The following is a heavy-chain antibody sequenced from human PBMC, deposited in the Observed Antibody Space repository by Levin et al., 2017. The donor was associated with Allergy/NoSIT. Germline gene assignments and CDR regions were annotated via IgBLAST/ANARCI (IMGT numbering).Heavy chain of an antibody. CDR2: INHSGST. Sequence: PSETLSLTCAVYGGSFSTYYWSWIRQPPGQGLEWIGEINHSGSTNYNPSLKSRVTISVDTSKNQFSLKLSSVTAADAAVYYGARGQSPLPNRYFDLWGRGTLVTVSS. V-gene: IGHV4-34*01. D-gene: IGHD2-2*01. J-gene: IGHJ2*01. CDR3: ARGQSPLPNRYFDL. CDR1: GGSFSTYY.